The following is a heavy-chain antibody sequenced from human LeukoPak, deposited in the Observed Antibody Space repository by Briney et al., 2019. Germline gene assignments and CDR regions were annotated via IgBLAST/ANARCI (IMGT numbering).Heavy chain of an antibody. D-gene: IGHD1-26*01. CDR2: TYPGDSDT. Sequence: GESLNISGKGSGYRLLSYWVGGARPMPGKGLEGMGITYPGDSDTRYSPSFQGQATISADKSISTAYLQWSSLKASDTAMYYCARSNSGSYYDPFDYWGQGTLVTVSS. J-gene: IGHJ4*02. CDR3: ARSNSGSYYDPFDY. V-gene: IGHV5-51*01. CDR1: GYRLLSYW.